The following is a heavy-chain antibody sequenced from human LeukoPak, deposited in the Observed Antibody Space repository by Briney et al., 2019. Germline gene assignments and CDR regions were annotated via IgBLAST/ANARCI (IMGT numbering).Heavy chain of an antibody. J-gene: IGHJ6*02. CDR2: ISAYNGNT. V-gene: IGHV1-18*01. CDR3: ARDIVVVPAASEPNYYYYGMDV. D-gene: IGHD2-2*01. CDR1: GYTFTSYG. Sequence: ASVKVSCKASGYTFTSYGISWVRQAPGQGLEWMGWISAYNGNTNYAQKLQGGVTMTTDTSTSTAYMELRSLRSDDTAVYYCARDIVVVPAASEPNYYYYGMDVWGQGTTVTVSS.